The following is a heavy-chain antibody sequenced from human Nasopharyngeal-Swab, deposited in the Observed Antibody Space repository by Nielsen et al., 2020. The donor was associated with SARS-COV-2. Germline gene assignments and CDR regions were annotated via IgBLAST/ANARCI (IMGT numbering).Heavy chain of an antibody. D-gene: IGHD3-3*01. J-gene: IGHJ6*03. CDR2: IKPDGRDK. Sequence: VRQAPGKGLEWWANIKPDGRDKYYGASVKGQFTISKENTKNSLYLQITNLRPDDTAVYYGARDTERMPIFGVALGGWDYMDVWGKGTTVTVSS. V-gene: IGHV3-7*05. CDR3: ARDTERMPIFGVALGGWDYMDV.